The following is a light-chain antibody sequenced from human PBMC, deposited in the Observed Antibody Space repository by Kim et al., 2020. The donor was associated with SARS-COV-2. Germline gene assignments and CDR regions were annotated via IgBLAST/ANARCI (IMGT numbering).Light chain of an antibody. CDR1: SSDVGGYNY. CDR2: DVS. CDR3: SSYTSSSTLYV. J-gene: IGLJ1*01. V-gene: IGLV2-14*03. Sequence: QSITISCTGTSSDVGGYNYVSWYQQHPGKAPKLMIYDVSNRPSGVSNRFSGSKSGNTASLTISGLQAEDEADYYCSSYTSSSTLYVLGTGTKVTVL.